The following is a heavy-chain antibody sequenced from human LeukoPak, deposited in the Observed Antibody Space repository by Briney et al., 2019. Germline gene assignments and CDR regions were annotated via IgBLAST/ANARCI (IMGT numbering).Heavy chain of an antibody. D-gene: IGHD7-27*01. CDR3: VRTDRTGDPLDY. V-gene: IGHV5-51*01. Sequence: GESLKISCKVSGYRFTNYWIGWVRQMPGKGLEWMGIIYPGDSDTQYSPSFQGQVTISADKSNSTAYLRWSSLKASDTAMYYCVRTDRTGDPLDYWGQGTLVTVSS. J-gene: IGHJ4*02. CDR1: GYRFTNYW. CDR2: IYPGDSDT.